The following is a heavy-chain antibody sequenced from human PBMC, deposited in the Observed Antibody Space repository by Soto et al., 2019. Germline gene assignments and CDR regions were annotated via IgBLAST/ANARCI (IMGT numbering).Heavy chain of an antibody. CDR1: GFTFSDYY. V-gene: IGHV3-11*03. CDR3: AGRFGELIFSYYYYYGMDV. J-gene: IGHJ6*02. D-gene: IGHD3-10*01. Sequence: NPGGSLRLSCAASGFTFSDYYMSWIRQAPGKGLEWVSYISSSSSYTNYADSVKGRFTISRDNAKNSLYLQMNSLRSEDTAVYYCAGRFGELIFSYYYYYGMDVWGQGTTVTVSS. CDR2: ISSSSSYT.